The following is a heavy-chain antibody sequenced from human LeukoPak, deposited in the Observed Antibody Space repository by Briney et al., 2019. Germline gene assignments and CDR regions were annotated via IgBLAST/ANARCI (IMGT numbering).Heavy chain of an antibody. V-gene: IGHV1-2*02. CDR3: ARGTRTVREMATIGYAFDI. CDR2: INPNSGGT. D-gene: IGHD5-24*01. Sequence: ASVKVSCKASGYTFTGYYMHWVRQAPGQGLEWMGWINPNSGGTNYAQKFQGRVTMTRDTSISTAYMELSSLRSEDTAVYYCARGTRTVREMATIGYAFDIWGQGTMVTVSS. J-gene: IGHJ3*02. CDR1: GYTFTGYY.